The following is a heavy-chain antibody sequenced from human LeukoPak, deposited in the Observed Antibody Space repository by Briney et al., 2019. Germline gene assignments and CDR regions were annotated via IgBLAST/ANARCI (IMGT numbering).Heavy chain of an antibody. V-gene: IGHV3-9*01. CDR1: GFTFDDYA. CDR2: ISWNSGSI. Sequence: GGSLRLSCAASGFTFDDYAMHWARQAPGKGLEWVSGISWNSGSIGYADSVKGRFTISRDNAKNSLYLQMNSLRAEDTALYYCAKDRYSGSSDAFDIWGQGTMVTVSS. J-gene: IGHJ3*02. CDR3: AKDRYSGSSDAFDI. D-gene: IGHD1-26*01.